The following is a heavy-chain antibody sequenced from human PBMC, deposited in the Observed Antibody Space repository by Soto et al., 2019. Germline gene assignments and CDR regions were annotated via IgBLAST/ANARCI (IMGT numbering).Heavy chain of an antibody. CDR2: IIPIFGTA. Sequence: SVKVSCKASGGTFSSYAISWVRQAPGQGLEWMRGIIPIFGTANYAQKFQGRVTITADESTSTAYMELSSLRSEDTAVYYCARVNMITFGGVIGNDAFDIWGQGTMVTVSS. J-gene: IGHJ3*02. V-gene: IGHV1-69*13. D-gene: IGHD3-16*02. CDR1: GGTFSSYA. CDR3: ARVNMITFGGVIGNDAFDI.